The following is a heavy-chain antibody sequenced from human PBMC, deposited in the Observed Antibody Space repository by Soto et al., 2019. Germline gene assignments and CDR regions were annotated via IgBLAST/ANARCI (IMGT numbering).Heavy chain of an antibody. CDR2: INHSGSV. CDR3: ARDSGPGIVVVPAANRGMDV. CDR1: GGSFHGYY. Sequence: SETLSLTCAVYGGSFHGYYWSWIRQPPGKGLEWIGEINHSGSVNFNPTFKSRVSISLDTSKNQMSLQLSSVSAADTAVYYCARDSGPGIVVVPAANRGMDVWGQGTTVTVSS. V-gene: IGHV4-34*01. D-gene: IGHD2-2*01. J-gene: IGHJ6*02.